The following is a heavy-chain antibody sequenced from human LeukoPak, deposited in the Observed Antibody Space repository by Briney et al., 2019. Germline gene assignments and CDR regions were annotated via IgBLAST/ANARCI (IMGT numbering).Heavy chain of an antibody. Sequence: SETLSLTCTVSGGSISSSSYFWGWIRQPPGKGLERIGSIYYSGRTYYNPSLKSRVTISVDTSKKQCCLKLSSVTAADTAVYYCARTSGSYVSYWGQGTLVTVSS. V-gene: IGHV4-39*01. CDR1: GGSISSSSYF. D-gene: IGHD1-26*01. CDR3: ARTSGSYVSY. CDR2: IYYSGRT. J-gene: IGHJ4*02.